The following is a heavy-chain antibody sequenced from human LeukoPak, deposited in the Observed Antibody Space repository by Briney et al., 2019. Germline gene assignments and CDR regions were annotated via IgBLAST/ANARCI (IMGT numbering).Heavy chain of an antibody. J-gene: IGHJ3*02. D-gene: IGHD2-2*01. V-gene: IGHV3-74*03. CDR3: ARGMSRDAFDI. CDR1: GFTFGSYA. CDR2: IYVDGIST. Sequence: GRSLRLSCAASGFTFGSYAMHWVRQAPGKGPVWVSRIYVDGISTTYADSVKGRFTISRDNAKNTLYLQMSSLRAEDTAVYYCARGMSRDAFDIWGQGTMVTVSS.